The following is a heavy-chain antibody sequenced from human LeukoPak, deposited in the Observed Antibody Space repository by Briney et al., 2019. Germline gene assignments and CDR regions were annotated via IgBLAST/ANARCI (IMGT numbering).Heavy chain of an antibody. CDR1: GGTFSSYA. CDR3: ARVLMTTVTTDGYFDY. D-gene: IGHD4-17*01. J-gene: IGHJ4*02. CDR2: IIPIFGTA. V-gene: IGHV1-69*05. Sequence: SVTVSCKASGGTFSSYAISWVRQAPGQGLEWMGGIIPIFGTANYAQKFQGRVTITTDESTSTAYMELSSQRSEDTAVYYCARVLMTTVTTDGYFDYWGQGTLVTVSS.